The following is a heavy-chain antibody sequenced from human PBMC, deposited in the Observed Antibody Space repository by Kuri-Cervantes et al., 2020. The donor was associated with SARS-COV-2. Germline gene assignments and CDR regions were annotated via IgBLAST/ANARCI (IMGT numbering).Heavy chain of an antibody. Sequence: ESLKISCTVSGGSISSYYWSWIRQPPGKGLEWIGYIYYSGSTNYNPSLKSRVTISVDTSKNQFSLKLSPVTAADTAVYYCARTYDTVTGDAFDIWGQGTMVTVSS. J-gene: IGHJ3*02. CDR2: IYYSGST. CDR1: GGSISSYY. V-gene: IGHV4-59*08. D-gene: IGHD4-11*01. CDR3: ARTYDTVTGDAFDI.